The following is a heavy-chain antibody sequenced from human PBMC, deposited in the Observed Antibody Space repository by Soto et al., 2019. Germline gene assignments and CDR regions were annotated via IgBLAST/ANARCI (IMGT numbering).Heavy chain of an antibody. CDR2: INHSGST. CDR1: GGSFSGYY. J-gene: IGHJ6*02. Sequence: SETLSLTSADYGGSFSGYYWSWIRQPPGQGLEWIGEINHSGSTNYNPSLKSRVTISVDTSKNQFSLKLSSVTAADTAVYYCARGPGVVVPADLYYYYYGMDVWGQGTTVTVS. CDR3: ARGPGVVVPADLYYYYYGMDV. V-gene: IGHV4-34*01. D-gene: IGHD2-2*01.